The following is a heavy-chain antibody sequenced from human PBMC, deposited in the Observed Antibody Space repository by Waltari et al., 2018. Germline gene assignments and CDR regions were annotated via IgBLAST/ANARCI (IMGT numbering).Heavy chain of an antibody. CDR2: INPNSGGT. Sequence: QVQLVQSGAEVKKPGASVKVSCKASGYTFTGYYMHWVRQAPGQGLEWMGRINPNSGGTNYVQKFQGRVTMTRDTSISTAYMELSRLRSDDTAVYYCAREVDCSSTSCHSSRHYYYGMDVWGQGTTVTVSS. J-gene: IGHJ6*02. V-gene: IGHV1-2*06. D-gene: IGHD2-2*02. CDR3: AREVDCSSTSCHSSRHYYYGMDV. CDR1: GYTFTGYY.